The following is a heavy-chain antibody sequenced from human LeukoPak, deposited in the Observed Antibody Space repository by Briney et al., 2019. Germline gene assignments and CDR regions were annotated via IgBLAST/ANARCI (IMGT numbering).Heavy chain of an antibody. J-gene: IGHJ3*02. CDR1: GYSFTSSW. V-gene: IGHV5-51*01. CDR3: ARQDPERRPAFDI. Sequence: GESLKISCKGSGYSFTSSWIGWVRQMPGKGLEWMGIIYPGDSDTRYSPSFQGQVTISADKSISTAYLQWSSLKASDTAMYYCARQDPERRPAFDIWGQGTMVTVTS. CDR2: IYPGDSDT. D-gene: IGHD1-1*01.